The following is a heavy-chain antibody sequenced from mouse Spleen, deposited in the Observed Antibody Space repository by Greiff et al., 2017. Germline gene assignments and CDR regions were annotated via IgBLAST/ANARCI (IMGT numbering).Heavy chain of an antibody. CDR3: ARSTMVRYFDY. D-gene: IGHD2-1*01. J-gene: IGHJ2*01. CDR2: IDPSDSYT. V-gene: IGHV1-69*01. Sequence: QVQLQQSGAELVMPGASVKLSCKASGYTFTSYWMHWVKQRPGQGLEWIGEIDPSDSYTNYNQKFKGKATLTVDKSSSTAYMQLSSLTSEDSAVYYCARSTMVRYFDYWGQGTTLTVSS. CDR1: GYTFTSYW.